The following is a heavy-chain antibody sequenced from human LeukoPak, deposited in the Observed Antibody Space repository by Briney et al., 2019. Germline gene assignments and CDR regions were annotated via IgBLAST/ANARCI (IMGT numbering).Heavy chain of an antibody. V-gene: IGHV3-73*01. CDR2: IRSTANGYAT. D-gene: IGHD3-10*01. Sequence: GGSLRLSCAASGFTFSGSALHWVRQASGKGLEWVGRIRSTANGYATAYAASAKGRFTISRDDSKNTAYLQMDSLKTEDTAVYYCTGNYYGSGSYADFDYWGQGTLVTVSS. J-gene: IGHJ4*02. CDR1: GFTFSGSA. CDR3: TGNYYGSGSYADFDY.